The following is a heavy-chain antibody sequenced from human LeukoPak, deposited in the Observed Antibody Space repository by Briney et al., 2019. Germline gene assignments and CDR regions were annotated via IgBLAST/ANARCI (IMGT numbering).Heavy chain of an antibody. CDR3: ARSLGYYYYMDV. CDR2: IDWDDDK. V-gene: IGHV2-70*11. Sequence: ESGPTLVNPTQTLTLTCTFSGFSLSTSGMCVSWIRQPPGKALEWLARIDWDDDKYYSTSLKTRLTISKDTSKNQVVLTMTNMDPVDTATYYCARSLGYYYYMDVWGKGTTVTVSS. CDR1: GFSLSTSGMC. J-gene: IGHJ6*03.